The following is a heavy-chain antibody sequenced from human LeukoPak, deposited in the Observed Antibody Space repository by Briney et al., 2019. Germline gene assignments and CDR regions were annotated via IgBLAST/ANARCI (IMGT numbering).Heavy chain of an antibody. CDR3: ARDPKPPGDYQGRGSAFDI. CDR1: GGSISSGSYY. D-gene: IGHD4-17*01. V-gene: IGHV4-61*02. CDR2: IYTSGST. Sequence: SQTLSLTCTVSGGSISSGSYYWSWIRQPAGKGLEWIGRIYTSGSTNYNPSLKSRVTISVDTSKNQFSLKLSSVTAADTAVYYCARDPKPPGDYQGRGSAFDIWGQGTMVTVSS. J-gene: IGHJ3*02.